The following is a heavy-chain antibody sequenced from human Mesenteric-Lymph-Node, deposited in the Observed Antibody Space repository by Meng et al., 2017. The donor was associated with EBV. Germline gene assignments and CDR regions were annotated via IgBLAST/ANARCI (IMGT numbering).Heavy chain of an antibody. Sequence: QVLLRAEGPELVKPSETLSLKGTVSGDPVRSENYSGSWTRQPPGKGLEWIGYIHYSGSTNYNPSLKSRVTISVDSSKNQFSLRLSSVTAADTAVYYCARHNYDVLTDYYAFDPWGQGTLVTVSS. D-gene: IGHD3-9*01. CDR3: ARHNYDVLTDYYAFDP. CDR1: GDPVRSENYS. V-gene: IGHV4-61*01. J-gene: IGHJ5*02. CDR2: IHYSGST.